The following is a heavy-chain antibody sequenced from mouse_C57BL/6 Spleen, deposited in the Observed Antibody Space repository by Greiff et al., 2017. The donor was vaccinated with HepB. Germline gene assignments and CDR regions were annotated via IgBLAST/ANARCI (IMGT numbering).Heavy chain of an antibody. CDR2: IYPEDGDT. V-gene: IGHV1-82*01. Sequence: VQLQQSGPELVKPGASVKISCKASGYAFSSSWMNWVRQRPGKGLEWIGRIYPEDGDTNYNGKFKGKATLTADKSSSTAYMQLSSLTSEDSAVYFCASGITTVVEPFAYWGQGTLVTVSA. D-gene: IGHD1-1*01. CDR3: ASGITTVVEPFAY. J-gene: IGHJ3*01. CDR1: GYAFSSSW.